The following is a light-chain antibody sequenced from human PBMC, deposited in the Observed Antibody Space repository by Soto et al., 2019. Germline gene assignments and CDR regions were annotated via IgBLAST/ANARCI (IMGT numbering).Light chain of an antibody. Sequence: EIVLTQSPGTLSLSPGERATLSCRASQSVPSSYFAWYQQKPGQAPRLLIYGVSNRATGIPDRFSGSGSGTDFTLTISRLEPEDFAVYYCQQYANSPRTFGRGTKVDIK. V-gene: IGKV3-20*01. CDR3: QQYANSPRT. CDR2: GVS. J-gene: IGKJ1*01. CDR1: QSVPSSY.